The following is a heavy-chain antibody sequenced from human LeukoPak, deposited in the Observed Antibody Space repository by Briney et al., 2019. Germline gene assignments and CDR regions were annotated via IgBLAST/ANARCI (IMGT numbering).Heavy chain of an antibody. V-gene: IGHV1-69*01. CDR3: ARIRDGYNSYFFYSMDV. CDR2: IIALFGTA. Sequence: SVKVSCKASGGTFSSYAISWVRQAPGQGLEWMGGIIALFGTANYAQKFQGRLTITADESTSTAYMELSSLRSEDTAVYYCARIRDGYNSYFFYSMDVWGQGTTVTVSS. J-gene: IGHJ6*02. D-gene: IGHD5-24*01. CDR1: GGTFSSYA.